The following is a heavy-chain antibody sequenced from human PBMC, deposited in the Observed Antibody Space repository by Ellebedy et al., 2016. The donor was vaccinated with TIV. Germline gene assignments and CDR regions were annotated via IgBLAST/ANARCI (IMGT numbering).Heavy chain of an antibody. CDR2: IYYSGST. J-gene: IGHJ6*02. V-gene: IGHV4-59*01. CDR3: ARADYGDYGAYYYGLDV. Sequence: MPSETLSLTCTVPGGSISGYYWSWIRQPPGKGLEWIGYIYYSGSTNYNPSLKSRVTMSVDTSKNQFSLNLSSVTAADTAVYYCARADYGDYGAYYYGLDVWGQGTTVTVSS. CDR1: GGSISGYY. D-gene: IGHD4-17*01.